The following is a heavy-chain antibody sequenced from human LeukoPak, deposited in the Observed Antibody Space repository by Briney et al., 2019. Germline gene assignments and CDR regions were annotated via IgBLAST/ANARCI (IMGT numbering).Heavy chain of an antibody. V-gene: IGHV3-30-3*01. CDR2: TSSDLNVK. Sequence: GGSLGLSCAASGFTFRNYVIHWVRQAPGKGLEWVAVTSSDLNVKLYADSVKGRFTISRDNSKNTLYLQMNSLRAEDTAVYYCARDHSGSYWLLDYWGQGTLVIVSS. J-gene: IGHJ4*02. CDR1: GFTFRNYV. CDR3: ARDHSGSYWLLDY. D-gene: IGHD1-26*01.